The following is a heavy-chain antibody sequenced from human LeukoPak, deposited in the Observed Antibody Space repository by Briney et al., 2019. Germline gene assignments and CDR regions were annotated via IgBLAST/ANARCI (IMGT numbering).Heavy chain of an antibody. CDR2: ISYSGST. D-gene: IGHD3-10*01. CDR3: AREMVRGVTITRYYGMDV. CDR1: GGSISSDDYY. Sequence: SETLSLTRTVSGGSISSDDYYWSRIRQPPGKGLEWIGHISYSGSTYYNPSLKSRVTISVDMSKNQFSLKLSSVTAADTAVYYCAREMVRGVTITRYYGMDVWGQGTTVTVSS. V-gene: IGHV4-30-4*01. J-gene: IGHJ6*02.